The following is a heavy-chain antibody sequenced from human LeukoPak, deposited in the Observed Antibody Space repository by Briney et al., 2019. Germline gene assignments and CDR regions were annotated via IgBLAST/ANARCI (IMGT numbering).Heavy chain of an antibody. V-gene: IGHV3-23*01. CDR2: ISSSGGST. Sequence: GGSLRLSCVASGFTFSTYTMNWIRQAPGKGLEWVSSISSSGGSTYYADSVKGRFTISRDNSKNTLYLQMNSLRAEDTALYYCAKGADYGDFPYYFDYWGQGTLVTVSS. CDR3: AKGADYGDFPYYFDY. D-gene: IGHD4-17*01. CDR1: GFTFSTYT. J-gene: IGHJ4*02.